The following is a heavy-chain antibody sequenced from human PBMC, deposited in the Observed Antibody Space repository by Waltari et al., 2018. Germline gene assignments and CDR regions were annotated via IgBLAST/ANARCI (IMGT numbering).Heavy chain of an antibody. CDR2: IRPNRGGT. J-gene: IGHJ4*02. Sequence: VQLVQSGAEVKKPGASVKVSCEASGYTFNDYYIHWVRQAPGQGLEWMGKIRPNRGGTTYAQKFQGRVTMTRDTSISTAYMDLTGLQSDDTAVYYCTRARVAAIGSDFDYWGQGTLVTVSS. V-gene: IGHV1-2*02. D-gene: IGHD6-13*01. CDR3: TRARVAAIGSDFDY. CDR1: GYTFNDYY.